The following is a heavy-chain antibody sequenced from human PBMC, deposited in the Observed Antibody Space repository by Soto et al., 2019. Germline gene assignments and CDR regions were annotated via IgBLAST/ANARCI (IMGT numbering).Heavy chain of an antibody. CDR2: IRSRSIDM. D-gene: IGHD2-2*01. J-gene: IGHJ3*02. CDR3: VRESYPAKAFDI. V-gene: IGHV3-21*01. Sequence: EVQLVESGGGLVKPGESLRLSCAASGFTFSNYNINWVRQAPGKGLEWVSSIRSRSIDMYYADSVKGRFTISRDDAKNSLSLQMNGLRAEDTAVYFCVRESYPAKAFDIWGQGTMSPSLQ. CDR1: GFTFSNYN.